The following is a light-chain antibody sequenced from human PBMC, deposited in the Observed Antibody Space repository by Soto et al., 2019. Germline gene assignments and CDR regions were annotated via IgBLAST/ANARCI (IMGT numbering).Light chain of an antibody. Sequence: QSALTQPRSVSGSPGQSVTISCTGTSSDVGGYNHVSWYQQHPGKAPKLMIYDVSKRPSGVPVRFSGSKSGNTASLTISGLQAEDEADYYCCSYAGSYTPFGGGTKLTVL. J-gene: IGLJ2*01. CDR1: SSDVGGYNH. V-gene: IGLV2-11*01. CDR3: CSYAGSYTP. CDR2: DVS.